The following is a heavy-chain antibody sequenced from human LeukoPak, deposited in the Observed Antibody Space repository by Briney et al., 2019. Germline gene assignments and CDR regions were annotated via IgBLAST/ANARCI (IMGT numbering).Heavy chain of an antibody. CDR3: AKRGRDYYGSGSYAFDI. J-gene: IGHJ3*02. V-gene: IGHV3-48*04. CDR1: GFTFSSYS. Sequence: GGSLRLSCAASGFTFSSYSMNWVRQAPGKGLERVSYISSSSSTIYYADSVKGRFTISRDNAKNSLYLQMNSLRAEDTAVYYCAKRGRDYYGSGSYAFDIWGQGTMVTVSS. CDR2: ISSSSSTI. D-gene: IGHD3-10*01.